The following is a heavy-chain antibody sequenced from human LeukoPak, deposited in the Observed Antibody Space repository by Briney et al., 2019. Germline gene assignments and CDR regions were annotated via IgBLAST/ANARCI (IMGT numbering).Heavy chain of an antibody. J-gene: IGHJ4*02. Sequence: SETLCLTCAVSGGSFSGYYWSWVRQPPGKGLEWIGEINHSGSNKYNPSHESRVTISEHASNNKYPLKLSSQTAADTAVYYSTRGRGYRYGYLDYRGEGTLLTVSS. CDR3: TRGRGYRYGYLDY. D-gene: IGHD5-18*01. V-gene: IGHV4-34*01. CDR1: GGSFSGYY. CDR2: INHSGSN.